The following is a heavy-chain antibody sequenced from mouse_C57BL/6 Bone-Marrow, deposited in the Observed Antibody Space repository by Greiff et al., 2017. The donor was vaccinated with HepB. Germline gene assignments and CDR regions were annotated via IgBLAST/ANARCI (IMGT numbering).Heavy chain of an antibody. D-gene: IGHD2-3*01. V-gene: IGHV5-16*01. J-gene: IGHJ1*03. CDR3: ARGRWLLPHWYFDV. Sequence: EVKLVESEGGLVQPGSSMKLSCTASGFTFSDYYMAWVRQVPEKGLEWVANINYDGSSTYYLDSLKSRFIISRDNAKNILYLQMSSLKSEDTATYYCARGRWLLPHWYFDVWGTGTTVTVSS. CDR1: GFTFSDYY. CDR2: INYDGSST.